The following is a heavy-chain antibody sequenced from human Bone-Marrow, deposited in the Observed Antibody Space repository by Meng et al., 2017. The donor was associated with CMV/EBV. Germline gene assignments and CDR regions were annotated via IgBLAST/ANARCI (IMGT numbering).Heavy chain of an antibody. D-gene: IGHD3-16*01. CDR1: GYTFTSYD. CDR2: MNPNSGNT. Sequence: ASVKVSCKVSGYTFTSYDINWVRQATGQGLEWMGWMNPNSGNTGYAQKFQGRVTMTRNTSISTAYMELSSLRSEDTAVYYGAKDQMRGRYAPFRWGRGTRVTVSS. J-gene: IGHJ4*02. V-gene: IGHV1-8*01. CDR3: AKDQMRGRYAPFR.